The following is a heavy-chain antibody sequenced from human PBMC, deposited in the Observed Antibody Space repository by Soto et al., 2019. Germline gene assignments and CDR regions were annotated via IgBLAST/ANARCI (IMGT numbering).Heavy chain of an antibody. D-gene: IGHD1-26*01. J-gene: IGHJ6*02. CDR2: ISGSGGST. CDR1: GFTFSSYA. V-gene: IGHV3-23*01. CDR3: ATHIRSGSYRYYYGMDV. Sequence: VGSLRLSCAASGFTFSSYAMSWVRQAPGKGLEWVSAISGSGGSTYYADSVKGRFTISGDNSKNTLYLQMNSLRAEDTAVYYCATHIRSGSYRYYYGMDVWGQGTTVTVSS.